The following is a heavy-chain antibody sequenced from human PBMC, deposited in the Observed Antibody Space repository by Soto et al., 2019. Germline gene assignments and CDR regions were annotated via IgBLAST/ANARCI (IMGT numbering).Heavy chain of an antibody. CDR3: ARGGDYGAFYYYYYGTDV. Sequence: PSETLSLTCAVYGGSFSGYYWSWIRQPPGKGLEWIGEINHSGSTNYNPSLKSRVTISVDTSKNQFSLKLSSVTAADTAVYYCARGGDYGAFYYYYYGTDVWGQGTTVTVSS. CDR1: GGSFSGYY. J-gene: IGHJ6*02. CDR2: INHSGST. V-gene: IGHV4-34*01. D-gene: IGHD4-17*01.